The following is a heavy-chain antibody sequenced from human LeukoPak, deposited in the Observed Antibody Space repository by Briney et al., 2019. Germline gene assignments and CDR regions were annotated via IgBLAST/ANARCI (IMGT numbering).Heavy chain of an antibody. CDR2: SSSSSAYI. Sequence: GGSLXLSCAASGFTFSSYSMNWVRQAPGKGLEWVSSSSSSSAYIYYADSVKGRFTISRDNAENSLYLQMNSLRAEDTAVYYCARASGYYYYYGMDVWGQGTTVTVSS. D-gene: IGHD3-10*01. J-gene: IGHJ6*02. CDR3: ARASGYYYYYGMDV. V-gene: IGHV3-21*01. CDR1: GFTFSSYS.